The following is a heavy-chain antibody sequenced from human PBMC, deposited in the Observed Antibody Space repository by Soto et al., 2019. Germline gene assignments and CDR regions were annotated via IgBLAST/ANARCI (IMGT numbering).Heavy chain of an antibody. Sequence: PSETLSLTCAVYGGSFSGYYWSWIRQPPGKGLERIGEINHSGSTNYNPSLKSRVTISVDTSKNQFSLKLSSVTAADTAVYYCAQTTVSYYYYGMDVWGQGTTVTVSS. CDR2: INHSGST. D-gene: IGHD4-4*01. J-gene: IGHJ6*02. CDR3: AQTTVSYYYYGMDV. CDR1: GGSFSGYY. V-gene: IGHV4-34*01.